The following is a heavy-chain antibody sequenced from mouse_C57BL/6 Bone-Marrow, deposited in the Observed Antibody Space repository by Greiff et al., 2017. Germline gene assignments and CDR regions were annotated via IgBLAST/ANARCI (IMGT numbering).Heavy chain of an antibody. CDR1: GFTFSDYG. J-gene: IGHJ2*01. CDR3: ARQEYGNFYYFDY. CDR2: ISSGSSTI. Sequence: EVKLMESGGGLVKPGGSLKLSCAASGFTFSDYGMHWVRQAPEKGLEWVAYISSGSSTIYYADTVKGRFTISRDNAKNTLFLQMTSLRSEDTAMXYCARQEYGNFYYFDYWGQGTTLTVSS. D-gene: IGHD2-10*02. V-gene: IGHV5-17*01.